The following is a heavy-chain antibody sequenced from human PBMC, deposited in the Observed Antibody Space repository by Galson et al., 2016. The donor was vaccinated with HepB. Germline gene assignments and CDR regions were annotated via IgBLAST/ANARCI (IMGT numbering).Heavy chain of an antibody. CDR2: TYYTRST. J-gene: IGHJ4*02. Sequence: SETLSLTCTVSGDSVSSNGYHWSWIRQPAGKGLEWMGKTYYTRSTSYNPSLRSRATILIHTSRNQFSLTLSSVTAADTAVYDCTTYLEGHGGTGYGGQGTLVTVSS. CDR1: GDSVSSNGYH. CDR3: TTYLEGHGGTGY. V-gene: IGHV4-61*08. D-gene: IGHD3-16*01.